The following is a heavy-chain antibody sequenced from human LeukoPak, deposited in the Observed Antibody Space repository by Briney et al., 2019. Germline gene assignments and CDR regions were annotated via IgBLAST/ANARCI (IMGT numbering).Heavy chain of an antibody. D-gene: IGHD3-3*01. CDR3: ALNYDFWSGPFDY. CDR2: INAGNGNT. Sequence: ASVKVSCKASGYTFTSYAMHWVRQAPGQRLEWMGWINAGNGNTKYSQKLQGRVTITRDTSASTVYMELSSLRSEDTAVYYCALNYDFWSGPFDYWGQGTLVTVSS. V-gene: IGHV1-3*01. CDR1: GYTFTSYA. J-gene: IGHJ4*02.